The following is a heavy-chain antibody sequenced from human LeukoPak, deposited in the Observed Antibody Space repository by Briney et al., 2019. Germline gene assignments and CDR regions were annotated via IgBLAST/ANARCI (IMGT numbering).Heavy chain of an antibody. Sequence: GGSLTLSCAASGFVYENYGMTWVRQAPGKGLEWVSFISSSSGYIKYADSVKGRFTISRDNAKNSLYLQMNSLRAEDTAVYYCASAPTIFGVVYYMDVWGKGTTVTVSS. V-gene: IGHV3-21*01. D-gene: IGHD3-3*01. J-gene: IGHJ6*03. CDR1: GFVYENYG. CDR3: ASAPTIFGVVYYMDV. CDR2: ISSSSGYI.